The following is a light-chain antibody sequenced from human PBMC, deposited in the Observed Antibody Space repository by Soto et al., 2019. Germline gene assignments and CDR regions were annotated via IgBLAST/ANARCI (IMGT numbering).Light chain of an antibody. V-gene: IGLV2-11*01. CDR3: CSLAGSNTYV. J-gene: IGLJ1*01. Sequence: QSALTQPRSVSGSPGQPVTISCKGTSSDVGGSNYVSWYQQPPGKAPKLMIYDVGKRPSGVPDRFSASKSGNTASLTIFGLQAEDEADYYCCSLAGSNTYVFGTGTKLTVL. CDR1: SSDVGGSNY. CDR2: DVG.